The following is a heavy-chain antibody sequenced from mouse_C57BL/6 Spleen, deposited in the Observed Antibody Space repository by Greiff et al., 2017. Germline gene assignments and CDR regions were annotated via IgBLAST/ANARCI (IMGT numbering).Heavy chain of an antibody. Sequence: EVNLVESGGDLVKPGGSLKLSCAASGFTFSSYGMSWVRQTPDKRLEWVATISSGGSYTYYPDSVKGRFTISRDNAKNTLYLQMSSLKSEDTAMYYCARQTITTVVATDYAMDYWGQGTSVTVSS. CDR1: GFTFSSYG. CDR3: ARQTITTVVATDYAMDY. CDR2: ISSGGSYT. V-gene: IGHV5-6*01. J-gene: IGHJ4*01. D-gene: IGHD1-1*01.